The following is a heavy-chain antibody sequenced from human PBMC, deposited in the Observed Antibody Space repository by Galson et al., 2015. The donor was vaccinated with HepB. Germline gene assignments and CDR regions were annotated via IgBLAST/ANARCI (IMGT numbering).Heavy chain of an antibody. D-gene: IGHD4-23*01. Sequence: TLSLTCTVSGGSNSSGGYYWSWIRQHPGKGLEWIGYIYYSGSTYYNPSLKSRVTISVDTSKNQFSLKLSSVTAADTAVYYCARVRRRGGNHSDYWGQGTLVTVSS. CDR2: IYYSGST. CDR1: GGSNSSGGYY. J-gene: IGHJ4*02. V-gene: IGHV4-31*03. CDR3: ARVRRRGGNHSDY.